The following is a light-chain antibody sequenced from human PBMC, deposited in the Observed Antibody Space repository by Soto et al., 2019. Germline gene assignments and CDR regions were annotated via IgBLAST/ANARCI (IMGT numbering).Light chain of an antibody. V-gene: IGLV2-14*03. CDR2: DVN. J-gene: IGLJ1*01. Sequence: QSVLTRPASVSGSPGQSITISCTGASTDVDGYDYVSWYQQHPGQAPKLMIYDVNSRPSGVSYRFSGSKSGDTASLTISGLQAEDDADYYCSSYTSSAPFYVFGTGTKVTVL. CDR3: SSYTSSAPFYV. CDR1: STDVDGYDY.